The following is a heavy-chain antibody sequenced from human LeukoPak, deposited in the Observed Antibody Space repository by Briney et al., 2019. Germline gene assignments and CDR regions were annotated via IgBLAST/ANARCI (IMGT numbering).Heavy chain of an antibody. CDR3: AKDLHGGYSSDY. D-gene: IGHD4-23*01. Sequence: PGGSLRLSCAASGFTFNSFGMHWVRQAPGKGLEWVSFIGYEGVHKYYADSVKGRFTISKDNSKATLYLQMNSLRPEDTAVYYCAKDLHGGYSSDYWGQGTLVTVFS. V-gene: IGHV3-30*02. J-gene: IGHJ4*02. CDR1: GFTFNSFG. CDR2: IGYEGVHK.